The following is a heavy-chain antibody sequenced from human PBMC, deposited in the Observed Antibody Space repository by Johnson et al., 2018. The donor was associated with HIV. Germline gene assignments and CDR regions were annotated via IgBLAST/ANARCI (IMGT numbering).Heavy chain of an antibody. J-gene: IGHJ3*02. V-gene: IGHV3-7*02. CDR2: IKQDGSEK. Sequence: VQLVESGGGLVQPGGSLRLSCAASGFSFSNYWMSWVRQAPGKGLEWVANIKQDGSEKYYVDSLKGRFTISRDNDKSSLFLQMNSLRAEDTAVYYCAKARGIVGATGAFDIWGQGTMVTVSS. D-gene: IGHD1-26*01. CDR1: GFSFSNYW. CDR3: AKARGIVGATGAFDI.